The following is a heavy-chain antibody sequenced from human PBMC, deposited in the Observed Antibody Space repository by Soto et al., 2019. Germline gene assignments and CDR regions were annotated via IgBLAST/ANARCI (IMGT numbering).Heavy chain of an antibody. J-gene: IGHJ4*02. CDR2: INHSGST. CDR3: ARVRRYCSGGSCPKKYYFDY. V-gene: IGHV4-34*01. Sequence: QVQLQQWGAGLLKPSETLSLTCAVYGGSFSGYYWSWIRQPPGKGLEWIGEINHSGSTNCNPSLKSRVTISVDTSKNQFSLKLSSVTAADTAVYYCARVRRYCSGGSCPKKYYFDYWGQGTLVTVSS. CDR1: GGSFSGYY. D-gene: IGHD2-15*01.